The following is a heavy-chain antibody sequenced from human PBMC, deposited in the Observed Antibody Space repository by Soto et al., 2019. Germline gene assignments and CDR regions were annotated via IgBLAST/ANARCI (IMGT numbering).Heavy chain of an antibody. CDR1: GYSFTSYW. Sequence: GESLKISCKGSGYSFTSYWIGWVRQMPGKGLEWMGIIYPGDSDTRYSPSFQGQVTISADKSISTAYLQWSSLKASDTAMYYCARLADSSGYYYSGAFDIWGQGTTVTVSS. V-gene: IGHV5-51*01. D-gene: IGHD3-22*01. CDR2: IYPGDSDT. J-gene: IGHJ3*02. CDR3: ARLADSSGYYYSGAFDI.